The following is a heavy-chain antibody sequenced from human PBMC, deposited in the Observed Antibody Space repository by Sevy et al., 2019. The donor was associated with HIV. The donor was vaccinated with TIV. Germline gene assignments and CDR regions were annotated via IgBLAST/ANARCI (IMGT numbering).Heavy chain of an antibody. V-gene: IGHV3-49*03. D-gene: IGHD4-17*01. CDR3: TRALATVVTPECYFDY. J-gene: IGHJ4*02. Sequence: GGSLRLSCTASGFTFGDYAMSWFRQAPGKGLEWVAFIRRNSYEPYGGTTEYAASVKGRFTISRDDSKSIAYLQMNSLKTEDTAFYYCTRALATVVTPECYFDYWGQGTLVTVSS. CDR1: GFTFGDYA. CDR2: IRRNSYEPYGGTT.